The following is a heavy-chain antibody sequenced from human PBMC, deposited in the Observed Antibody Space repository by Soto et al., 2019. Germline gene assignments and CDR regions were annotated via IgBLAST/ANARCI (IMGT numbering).Heavy chain of an antibody. V-gene: IGHV3-33*01. D-gene: IGHD2-15*01. CDR1: GFTFSSYG. Sequence: GGSLRLSCAASGFTFSSYGMHWVRQAPGKGLEWVAVIWYDGSNKYYADSVKGRFTISRDNSKNTLYLQMNSLRAEDTAVYYCARRFWVGGSPDFSYYYGMDVWGQGTTVTVSS. CDR2: IWYDGSNK. CDR3: ARRFWVGGSPDFSYYYGMDV. J-gene: IGHJ6*02.